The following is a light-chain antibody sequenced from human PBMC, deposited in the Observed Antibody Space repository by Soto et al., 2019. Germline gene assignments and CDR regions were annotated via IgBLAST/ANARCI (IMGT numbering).Light chain of an antibody. J-gene: IGKJ4*01. Sequence: EIVMTQSPATLSVSPGERATLSCRASQSVSTNLAWYQQKPGQAPKVLIYAASTRAAGVPARFSGSGSGTEFTLTISTLQAEDFAVYYCQQDDMTSGFGGGTKVEIK. CDR3: QQDDMTSG. CDR1: QSVSTN. V-gene: IGKV3-15*01. CDR2: AAS.